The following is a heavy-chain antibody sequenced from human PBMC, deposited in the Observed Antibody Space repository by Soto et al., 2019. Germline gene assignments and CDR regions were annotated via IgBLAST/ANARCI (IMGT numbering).Heavy chain of an antibody. V-gene: IGHV4-34*01. CDR2: INHSGST. D-gene: IGHD6-13*01. CDR1: GGSFSGYY. Sequence: QVQLQQWGAGLLKPSETLSLTCAVYGGSFSGYYWSWIRQPPGKGLEWIGEINHSGSTNYNPSLKSRVTLSVDTSKNQFPLKLSSVTAADTAVYYCAGGGIAAAGTTYYEKSAIDYWGQGTLVTVSS. J-gene: IGHJ4*02. CDR3: AGGGIAAAGTTYYEKSAIDY.